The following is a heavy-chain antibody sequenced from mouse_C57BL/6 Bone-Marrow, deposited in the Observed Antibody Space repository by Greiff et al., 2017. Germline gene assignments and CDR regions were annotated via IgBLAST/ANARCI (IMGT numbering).Heavy chain of an antibody. CDR3: ARDTTVVASYYFDY. J-gene: IGHJ2*01. Sequence: QVQLQQSGAELARPGASVKLSCKASGYTFTSYGISWVKQRTGQGLEWIGEIYPRRGNTYYNEKFKGKATLTAEKSSSTAYMELRSLTSEDSAVYFCARDTTVVASYYFDYGGQGTTLTVSS. CDR2: IYPRRGNT. CDR1: GYTFTSYG. D-gene: IGHD1-1*01. V-gene: IGHV1-81*01.